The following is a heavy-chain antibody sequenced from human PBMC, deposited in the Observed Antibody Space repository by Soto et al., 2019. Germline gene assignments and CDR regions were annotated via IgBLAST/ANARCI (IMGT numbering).Heavy chain of an antibody. CDR2: IYPGDSDT. Sequence: GESLKISCKGSGYSFTSYWIGWVRQMPGKGLEWMGIIYPGDSDTRYSPSFQGQVTISADKSISTAYLQWSSLKASDTAMYHCASLRLAVAGRQYYFDYCGHGTLVTVSP. J-gene: IGHJ4*01. CDR3: ASLRLAVAGRQYYFDY. V-gene: IGHV5-51*01. D-gene: IGHD6-19*01. CDR1: GYSFTSYW.